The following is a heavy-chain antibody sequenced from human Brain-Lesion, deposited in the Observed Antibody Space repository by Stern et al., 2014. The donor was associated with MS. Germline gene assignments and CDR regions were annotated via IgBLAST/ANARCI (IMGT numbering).Heavy chain of an antibody. J-gene: IGHJ4*02. CDR2: VFHGGST. CDR1: GGSISSYNYY. Sequence: QVQLQESGPGLVKPSETLSLTCSVSGGSISSYNYYWGWVRQPPGKGLEWIGRVFHGGSTIYSPSPKSRVTMSVDTSKNQLSLQLISGTAADTAMYYCASPFWDSWGQGTLVIVSS. V-gene: IGHV4-39*01. CDR3: ASPFWDS.